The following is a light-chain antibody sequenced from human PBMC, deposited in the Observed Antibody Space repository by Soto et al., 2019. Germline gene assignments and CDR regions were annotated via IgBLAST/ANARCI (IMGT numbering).Light chain of an antibody. CDR1: QSVSSW. CDR2: DAS. Sequence: DIQMTQSPSTLSASVVDRVTITCRASQSVSSWLAWYQQKPGKAPKLLIYDASSLESGVPSRFIGSGSGTEFTLTISSLQPDDFATYYCQQCNFYPWTFGQGTKVEIK. J-gene: IGKJ1*01. CDR3: QQCNFYPWT. V-gene: IGKV1-5*01.